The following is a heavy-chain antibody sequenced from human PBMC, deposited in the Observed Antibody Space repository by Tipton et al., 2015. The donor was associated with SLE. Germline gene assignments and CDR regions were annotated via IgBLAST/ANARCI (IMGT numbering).Heavy chain of an antibody. CDR2: ISGSGGST. V-gene: IGHV3-23*01. J-gene: IGHJ4*02. CDR3: AKDQYYDFWSGFDY. D-gene: IGHD3-3*01. Sequence: SLRLSCAASGFTFSSYAMSWVRQAPGKGLEWVSAISGSGGSTYYAGSVKGRFTISRDNSKNTLYLQMNSLRAEDTAVYYCAKDQYYDFWSGFDYWGQGTLVTVSS. CDR1: GFTFSSYA.